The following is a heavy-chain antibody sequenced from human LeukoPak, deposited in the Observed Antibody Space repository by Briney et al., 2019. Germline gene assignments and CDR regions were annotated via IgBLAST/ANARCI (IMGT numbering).Heavy chain of an antibody. Sequence: GGSLRLSCSASGFTFNLYAMHWVRQAPGKGLEYVSGISANGDSTYYADSVKGRFTISRDNSKTTLYLQMSSLRIEDTTVYYCVKASHGSGTYDYWGQGTLVTVSS. D-gene: IGHD3-10*01. J-gene: IGHJ4*02. V-gene: IGHV3-64D*06. CDR2: ISANGDST. CDR3: VKASHGSGTYDY. CDR1: GFTFNLYA.